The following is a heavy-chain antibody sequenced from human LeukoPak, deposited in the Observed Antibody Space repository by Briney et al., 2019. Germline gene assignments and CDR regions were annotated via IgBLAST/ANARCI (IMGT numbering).Heavy chain of an antibody. D-gene: IGHD6-6*01. J-gene: IGHJ4*02. V-gene: IGHV3-23*01. CDR3: ARAHSSSSTFDL. Sequence: SGGSLRLSCAASGFTFSSYAMYWVRQAPGKGLEWVSGIFGSGGSTHYADSVKGRFTISRDNSKNTLYLQLNSLRADDTAVYYCARAHSSSSTFDLWGQGTLVTVSS. CDR2: IFGSGGST. CDR1: GFTFSSYA.